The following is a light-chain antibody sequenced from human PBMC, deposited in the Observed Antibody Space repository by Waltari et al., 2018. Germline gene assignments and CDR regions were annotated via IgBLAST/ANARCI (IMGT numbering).Light chain of an antibody. V-gene: IGKV3-20*01. CDR3: QKYVSLPAT. CDR1: QSVSRS. CDR2: DAS. Sequence: EIVLPQSPGTLPLSPGERATLSCRPSQSVSRSLAWYQQKPCQAPRLLIFDASSRATGIPDRFSGSGSGTDFSLTISRLEPEDFAVYYCQKYVSLPATFGQGTKVEI. J-gene: IGKJ1*01.